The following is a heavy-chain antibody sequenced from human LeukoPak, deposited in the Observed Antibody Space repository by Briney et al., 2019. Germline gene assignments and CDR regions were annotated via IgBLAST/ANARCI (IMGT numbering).Heavy chain of an antibody. CDR2: IYYTGDT. CDR1: GGSVSSGNHY. J-gene: IGHJ5*02. CDR3: ARGKTRFAP. D-gene: IGHD4-23*01. V-gene: IGHV4-61*01. Sequence: PSETLSLTCTVSGGSVSSGNHYWSWIRQPPGRGLEWIGYIYYTGDTTYNPSLKSRVAISIDTSKNQFSLKVTSVTATDTAIYYCARGKTRFAPWGQGTLVTISS.